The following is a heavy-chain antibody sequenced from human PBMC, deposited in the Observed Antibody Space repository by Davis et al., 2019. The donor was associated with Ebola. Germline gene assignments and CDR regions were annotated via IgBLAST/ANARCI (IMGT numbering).Heavy chain of an antibody. CDR2: VNHSGST. J-gene: IGHJ4*02. D-gene: IGHD3-22*01. Sequence: SESLSLTCAVYAGSFGIDYWSWIRQPPGEGLEWIGEVNHSGSTNYNPSLKSQVTRSVDPSKNQFSLKLSSVTAADTAVYYCASAPSQYYYDSSGYYVVALFDYWGQGTLVTVSS. V-gene: IGHV4-34*01. CDR3: ASAPSQYYYDSSGYYVVALFDY. CDR1: AGSFGIDY.